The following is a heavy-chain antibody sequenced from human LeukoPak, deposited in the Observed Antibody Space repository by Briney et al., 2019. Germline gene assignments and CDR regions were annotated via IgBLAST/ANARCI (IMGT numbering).Heavy chain of an antibody. D-gene: IGHD3-22*01. CDR1: GFTFSSYE. J-gene: IGHJ4*02. V-gene: IGHV3-48*03. Sequence: GGSLRLSCAVSGFTFSSYEMNWVRQAPGKGLEWVSYISSSGSTIYYADSAKGRFTISRDNSKNTLYLQMNSLRAEDTAVYYCAKEPYYYDSSGYYDYWGQGTLLTVSS. CDR2: ISSSGSTI. CDR3: AKEPYYYDSSGYYDY.